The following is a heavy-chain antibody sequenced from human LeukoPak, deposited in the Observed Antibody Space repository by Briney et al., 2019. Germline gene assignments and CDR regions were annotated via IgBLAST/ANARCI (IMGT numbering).Heavy chain of an antibody. CDR2: IRSQAYGGTI. V-gene: IGHV3-49*04. D-gene: IGHD5-18*01. J-gene: IGHJ6*02. CDR3: TRGPIQLWRYSGMDV. Sequence: GRSLRLSCTASGFTFSDHAISWVRQAPGKGLEWVGFIRSQAYGGTIEYAASVKGRFTISRADSISIAYLQLTSLNTEDSAVYYCTRGPIQLWRYSGMDVWGQGTTVIVSS. CDR1: GFTFSDHA.